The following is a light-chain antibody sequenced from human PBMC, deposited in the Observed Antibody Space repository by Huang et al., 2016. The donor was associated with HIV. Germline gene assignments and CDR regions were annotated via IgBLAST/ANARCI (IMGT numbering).Light chain of an antibody. CDR1: QTVLYSINKKNY. CDR2: CAT. Sequence: DIVMTQSPDSLAVSPGERATINCKSSQTVLYSINKKNYLAWFQQKPGRPPKLLIYCATTRESGVPERFSGSGSGTDFTLTINNLQAEDVAVYFCLQYYSVPQTFGHGTKVEIK. V-gene: IGKV4-1*01. J-gene: IGKJ1*01. CDR3: LQYYSVPQT.